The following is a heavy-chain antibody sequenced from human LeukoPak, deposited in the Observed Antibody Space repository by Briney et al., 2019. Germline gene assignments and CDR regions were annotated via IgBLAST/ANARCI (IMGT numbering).Heavy chain of an antibody. Sequence: SETLSLTCSVSADSMNNYYWTWIRQPPGKGLEWVGNMHPGGTTKFHPSLEGRVTMSIDTSNKQFSLRLRSVTAADTATYYCAKTGSLFGRFLDHWGPGALVIVSS. D-gene: IGHD3-10*02. CDR2: MHPGGTT. V-gene: IGHV4-59*01. J-gene: IGHJ4*02. CDR3: AKTGSLFGRFLDH. CDR1: ADSMNNYY.